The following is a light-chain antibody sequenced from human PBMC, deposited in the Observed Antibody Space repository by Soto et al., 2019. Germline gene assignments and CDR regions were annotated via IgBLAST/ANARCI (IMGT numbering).Light chain of an antibody. J-gene: IGLJ2*01. CDR2: DNN. Sequence: QSVLTQPPSVSAAPGQKVTISCSGSSSNIGNNYVSWYQQLPGTALKLLIYDNNKRPSGIPDRFSGSKSGTSATLGITGLQTGDEADYYCGTWDSNLSAGVFGGGTKLTVL. CDR1: SSNIGNNY. CDR3: GTWDSNLSAGV. V-gene: IGLV1-51*01.